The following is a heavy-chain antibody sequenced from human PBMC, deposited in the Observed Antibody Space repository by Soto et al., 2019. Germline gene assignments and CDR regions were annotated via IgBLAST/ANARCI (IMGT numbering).Heavy chain of an antibody. CDR2: ISYDARNK. J-gene: IGHJ6*02. CDR3: ARDDVVGAPRIPLRGMDV. D-gene: IGHD1-26*01. CDR1: GFSFSIYA. Sequence: AWGSLRLSCAASGFSFSIYAMHWVRQAPGKGLEWVAVISYDARNKYYADSVRGRFTISRDTSKNTLYLQMSSLRVEDTAVYYCARDDVVGAPRIPLRGMDVWGQGTTVTVSS. V-gene: IGHV3-30*04.